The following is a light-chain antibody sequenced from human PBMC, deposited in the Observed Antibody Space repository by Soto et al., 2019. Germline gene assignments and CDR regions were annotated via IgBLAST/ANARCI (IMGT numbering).Light chain of an antibody. CDR2: DVN. J-gene: IGLJ2*01. CDR1: SSDIGAYNF. V-gene: IGLV2-14*03. Sequence: QSALTQPASVSGSPGQSFTISCTGTSSDIGAYNFVSWYQQHPGKAPKLMLYDVNIRPSGVSNRFSGSKSGNTASLTISGLQAEDVADYYCASWATSTTMIFGGGTKVTVL. CDR3: ASWATSTTMI.